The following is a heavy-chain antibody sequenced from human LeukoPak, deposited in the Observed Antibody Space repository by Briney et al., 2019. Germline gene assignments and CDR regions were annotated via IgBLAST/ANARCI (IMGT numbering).Heavy chain of an antibody. J-gene: IGHJ4*02. D-gene: IGHD5-12*01. V-gene: IGHV3-23*01. CDR2: ISRSDGTT. Sequence: GGSLRLSCAGSGFTFSSYAMTWVRQAPGTGLEWVSSISRSDGTTYYADSVKGRFTISRDNAKSSLYLQMNSLRAEDTAVYYCVRGGYRGFDYEYWGQGTLVTVSS. CDR1: GFTFSSYA. CDR3: VRGGYRGFDYEY.